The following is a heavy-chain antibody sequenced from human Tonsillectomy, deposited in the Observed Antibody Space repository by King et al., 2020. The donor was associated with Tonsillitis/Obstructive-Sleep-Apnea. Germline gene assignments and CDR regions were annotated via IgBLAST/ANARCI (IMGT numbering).Heavy chain of an antibody. V-gene: IGHV4-59*01. CDR1: GGSISSYY. D-gene: IGHD2-8*01. J-gene: IGHJ3*02. CDR2: IYDSGST. CDR3: ARDMVLEAGGDAFDI. Sequence: VQLQESGPGRVKPSETLSLTCTVSGGSISSYYWSWIRQPPGKGLEWIGYIYDSGSTNYNPSLKSRVTISVDTSKNQFSLKLSSVTAADTAVYYCARDMVLEAGGDAFDIWGQGKMVTVSS.